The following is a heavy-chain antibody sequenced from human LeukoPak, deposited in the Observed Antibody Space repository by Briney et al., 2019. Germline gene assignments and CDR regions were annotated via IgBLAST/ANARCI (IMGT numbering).Heavy chain of an antibody. CDR1: GGSISSSSYY. CDR2: IYYSGST. V-gene: IGHV4-39*01. Sequence: SETLSLTCTVSGGSISSSSYYWGWIRQPPGKGLEWIGSIYYSGSTYYNPSLKGRVTISVDTSKNQFSLKLSSVTAADTAVYYCARGKDRIAARKNWFDPWGQGTLVTVSS. CDR3: ARGKDRIAARKNWFDP. D-gene: IGHD6-6*01. J-gene: IGHJ5*02.